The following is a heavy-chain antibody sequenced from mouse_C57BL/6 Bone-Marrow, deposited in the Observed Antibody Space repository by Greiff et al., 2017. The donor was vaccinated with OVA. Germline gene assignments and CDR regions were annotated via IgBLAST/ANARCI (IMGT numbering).Heavy chain of an antibody. CDR3: AREGGSCNSNYGGLAY. V-gene: IGHV5-4*01. D-gene: IGHD2-5*01. J-gene: IGHJ3*01. CDR2: ISDGGSYT. Sequence: DVHLVESGGGLVKPGGSLKLSCAASGFTFSSYAMSWVRQTPEKRLEWVATISDGGSYTYYPDNVKGRFTISRDNATNNMYLQMSHVKSEDTAMDYCAREGGSCNSNYGGLAYWGQGTLVTVSA. CDR1: GFTFSSYA.